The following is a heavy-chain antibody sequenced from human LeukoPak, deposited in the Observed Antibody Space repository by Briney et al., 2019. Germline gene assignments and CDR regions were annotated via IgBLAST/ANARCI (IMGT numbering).Heavy chain of an antibody. CDR3: ARDSYGFSFDY. D-gene: IGHD5-18*01. CDR2: IYHSGST. Sequence: PSETLSLTCTVSGGSISSGGYYWSWIRQPPGKGLEWIGYIYHSGSTYYNPSLKGRVTISVDRSKNQFPLKLSSVTAADTAVYYCARDSYGFSFDYWGQGALVTVSS. V-gene: IGHV4-30-2*01. CDR1: GGSISSGGYY. J-gene: IGHJ4*02.